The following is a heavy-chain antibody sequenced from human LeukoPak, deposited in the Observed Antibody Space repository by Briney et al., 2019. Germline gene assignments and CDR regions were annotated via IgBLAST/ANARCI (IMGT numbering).Heavy chain of an antibody. CDR2: ISGSGGST. D-gene: IGHD3-22*01. Sequence: PGGSLRLSCAASGFTFSDFSMNWVRQAPGKGLEWVSAISGSGGSTYYADSVKGRFTISRDNSKNTLYLQMNSLRAEDTAVYYCAKDLYYYDSSGYTNWGQGTLVTVSS. J-gene: IGHJ4*02. CDR3: AKDLYYYDSSGYTN. CDR1: GFTFSDFS. V-gene: IGHV3-23*01.